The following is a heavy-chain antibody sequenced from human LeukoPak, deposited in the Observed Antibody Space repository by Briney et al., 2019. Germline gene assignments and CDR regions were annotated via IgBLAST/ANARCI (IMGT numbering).Heavy chain of an antibody. CDR3: ASLAARPFLLAYYYYGMDV. D-gene: IGHD6-6*01. Sequence: GGSLRLSCAASGFTFSSYEMNWVRQAPGKGLEWVSYISSSGSTIYYADSVKGRFTISRDNAKNSLYLQMNSLRAEDTAVYYCASLAARPFLLAYYYYGMDVWGQGTTVTVSS. J-gene: IGHJ6*02. CDR1: GFTFSSYE. CDR2: ISSSGSTI. V-gene: IGHV3-48*03.